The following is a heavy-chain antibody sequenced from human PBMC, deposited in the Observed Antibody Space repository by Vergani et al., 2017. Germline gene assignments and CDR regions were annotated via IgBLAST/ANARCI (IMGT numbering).Heavy chain of an antibody. CDR3: ARVELRGVDYYYMDV. V-gene: IGHV1-8*01. CDR2: INPNSDNT. CDR1: GYPFTSYD. Sequence: QVQLVQSGAEVKKPGASVKVSCKASGYPFTSYDINWVRQATGQGLEWMGWINPNSDNTGYAQKFQGRITMTRNTSISTAYMELSSLRSEDTAVYYCARVELRGVDYYYMDVWGKGTTVTVSS. D-gene: IGHD3-10*01. J-gene: IGHJ6*03.